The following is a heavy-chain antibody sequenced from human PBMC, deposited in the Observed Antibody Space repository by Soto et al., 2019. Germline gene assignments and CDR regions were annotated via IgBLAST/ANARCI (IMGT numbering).Heavy chain of an antibody. CDR3: ARVSGPQSEGSDAFDI. CDR1: GFTFSSYD. CDR2: IGTAGDP. Sequence: GGSLRLSCAASGFTFSSYDMHWVRQATGKGLEWVSAIGTAGDPYYPGSVKGRFTISRENAKNSLYLQMNSLRAGDTAVYYCARVSGPQSEGSDAFDIWGQGTMVTVSS. V-gene: IGHV3-13*05. D-gene: IGHD2-8*02. J-gene: IGHJ3*02.